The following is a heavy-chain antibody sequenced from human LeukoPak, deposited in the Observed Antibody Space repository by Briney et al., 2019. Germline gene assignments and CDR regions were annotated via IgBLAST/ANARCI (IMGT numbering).Heavy chain of an antibody. Sequence: GGSLRLSCAASGFTFSNSWMHWVRQTPGKGPVWVSCINTDGNIMRYADSVKGRFTISRDNAKNTLYLQMNSLRVEDTAVYYCARAGGPPTAMGFDPWGQGSLVSVFS. CDR2: INTDGNIM. J-gene: IGHJ5*02. CDR1: GFTFSNSW. D-gene: IGHD2-2*01. CDR3: ARAGGPPTAMGFDP. V-gene: IGHV3-74*01.